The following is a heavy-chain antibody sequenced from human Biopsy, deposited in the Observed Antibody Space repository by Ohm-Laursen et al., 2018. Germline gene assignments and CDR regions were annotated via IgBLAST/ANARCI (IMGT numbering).Heavy chain of an antibody. Sequence: LSLTCAASGFIFSDYYMSWIRQAPGKGLEWVSNINSVGTIYYADSVRGRFTISRDNAKNSLYLQMNSLRVEDTAVYYCARSVGIMAAPIDYWGQGTLVSVSS. CDR3: ARSVGIMAAPIDY. CDR1: GFIFSDYY. J-gene: IGHJ4*02. V-gene: IGHV3-11*01. D-gene: IGHD3-16*01. CDR2: INSVGTI.